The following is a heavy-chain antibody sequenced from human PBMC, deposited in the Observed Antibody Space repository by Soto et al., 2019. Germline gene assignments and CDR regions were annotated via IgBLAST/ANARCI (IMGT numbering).Heavy chain of an antibody. J-gene: IGHJ3*02. V-gene: IGHV1-3*04. CDR2: INTGNGNT. CDR3: ARAAADDAFDI. D-gene: IGHD6-13*01. CDR1: GYTFTSYV. Sequence: ASVKVSCKASGYTFTSYVMHWVRQAPGQRLEWMGWINTGNGNTGYAQKFQGRVTMTRNTSISTAYMELSSLRSEDTAVYYCARAAADDAFDIWGQGTMVTVSS.